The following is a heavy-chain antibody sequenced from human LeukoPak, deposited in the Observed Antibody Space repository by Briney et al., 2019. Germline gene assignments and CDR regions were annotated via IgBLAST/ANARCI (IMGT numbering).Heavy chain of an antibody. CDR3: AKNGPGLDYFDY. V-gene: IGHV3-74*01. CDR1: GFTFSSYW. Sequence: PGGSLRLSCAASGFTFSSYWMHWVRQAPREGLVWVSRINIDGSDTTYADSLKGRFTISRDNAKNTLYLQMNRLRAEDTAVYYCAKNGPGLDYFDYWGQGTLVTVSS. CDR2: INIDGSDT. J-gene: IGHJ4*02. D-gene: IGHD3-10*01.